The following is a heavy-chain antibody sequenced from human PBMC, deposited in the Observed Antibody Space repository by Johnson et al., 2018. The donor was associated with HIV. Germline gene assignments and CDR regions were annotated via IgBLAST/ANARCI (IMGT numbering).Heavy chain of an antibody. J-gene: IGHJ3*01. CDR3: ARERGYSSVLWKLSEAAFDV. V-gene: IGHV3-11*04. CDR1: GFTFSDYY. CDR2: ITGSGTVV. Sequence: QVPLVESGGGFVQPGGSLRLSCAASGFTFSDYYMSWIRQAPGKGLEWVSYITGSGTVVYYADSVKGRFTISRDNAKNSLYLQMDGPRADDTAVYYCARERGYSSVLWKLSEAAFDVWGRGTMVTVSS. D-gene: IGHD6-19*01.